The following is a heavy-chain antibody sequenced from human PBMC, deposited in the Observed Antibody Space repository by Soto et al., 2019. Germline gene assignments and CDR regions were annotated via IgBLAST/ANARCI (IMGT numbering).Heavy chain of an antibody. V-gene: IGHV3-11*03. D-gene: IGHD3-9*01. J-gene: IGHJ4*02. CDR2: ISSSSSYT. CDR3: ARTYYDILTGYGWLDY. Sequence: GGSLRLSCAASGFTFSDYYMSWIRQAPGKGLEWVSYISSSSSYTNYADSVKGRFTISRDNAKNSLYLQMNSLGAEDTAVYYCARTYYDILTGYGWLDYWGQGTLVTVSS. CDR1: GFTFSDYY.